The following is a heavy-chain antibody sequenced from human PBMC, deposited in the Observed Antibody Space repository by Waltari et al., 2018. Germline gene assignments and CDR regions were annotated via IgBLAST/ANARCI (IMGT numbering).Heavy chain of an antibody. Sequence: QVQLVQSGAEVKKPGSSVKVSCKASGGTFSSYAISWVRQAPGQGLEWMGGIIPILGIANYAQKFQGRVTITADESTSTAYMELSSLRSEDTAVYYCARDRSGWYYFDYWGQGTLVTVSS. D-gene: IGHD6-19*01. CDR3: ARDRSGWYYFDY. CDR1: GGTFSSYA. CDR2: IIPILGIA. J-gene: IGHJ4*02. V-gene: IGHV1-69*04.